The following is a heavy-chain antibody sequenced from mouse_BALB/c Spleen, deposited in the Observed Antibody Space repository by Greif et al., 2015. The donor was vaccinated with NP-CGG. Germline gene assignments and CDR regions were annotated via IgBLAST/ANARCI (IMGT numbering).Heavy chain of an antibody. J-gene: IGHJ3*01. V-gene: IGHV5-4*02. CDR3: ARDLGGNSVFAY. CDR1: GFTFSDYY. D-gene: IGHD2-1*01. Sequence: EVKLVESGGGLVKPGGSLKLSCAASGFTFSDYYMYWVRQTPEKRLEWVATISDGGSYTYYPDSVKGRFTISRDNAKNNLYLQMSSLKSEDTAMYYCARDLGGNSVFAYWGQGTLVTVSA. CDR2: ISDGGSYT.